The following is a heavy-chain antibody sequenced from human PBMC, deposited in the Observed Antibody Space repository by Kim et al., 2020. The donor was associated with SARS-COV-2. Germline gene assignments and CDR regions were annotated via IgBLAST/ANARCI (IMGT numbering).Heavy chain of an antibody. V-gene: IGHV3-7*01. Sequence: SEKYCVDSVKGRFTISRDNAKNSLYLQMNSLRAEDTAVFYCARGRWEDVWGQGTTVTVSS. J-gene: IGHJ6*02. D-gene: IGHD1-26*01. CDR3: ARGRWEDV. CDR2: SEK.